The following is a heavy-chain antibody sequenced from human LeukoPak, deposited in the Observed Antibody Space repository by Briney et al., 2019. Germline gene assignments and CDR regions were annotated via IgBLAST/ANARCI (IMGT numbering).Heavy chain of an antibody. CDR3: AKKWAIDV. CDR2: ISGSGGST. D-gene: IGHD1-26*01. CDR1: GFTFSSYG. Sequence: VGTLRLSCAASGFTFSSYGMSWGRQAPGKGLEWVSAISGSGGSTYYADSVKGRFTISRDNSKNTLYLQMNSLRAEDTAVYYCAKKWAIDVWGKGTTVTISS. V-gene: IGHV3-23*01. J-gene: IGHJ6*04.